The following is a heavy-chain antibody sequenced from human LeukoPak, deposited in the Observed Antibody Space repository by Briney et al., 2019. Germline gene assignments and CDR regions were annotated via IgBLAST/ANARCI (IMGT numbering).Heavy chain of an antibody. J-gene: IGHJ4*02. V-gene: IGHV3-21*01. CDR3: ARDGTSSGWLEYYFDY. CDR2: ISSSSSYI. Sequence: GGSLRLSCAASGFTFSSYSMNWVRQAPGKGLEWVSSISSSSSYIYYADSVKGRFTISRDNAKNSLYLQMNSLRAEDTAVYYCARDGTSSGWLEYYFDYWGQGTLVTVSS. CDR1: GFTFSSYS. D-gene: IGHD6-19*01.